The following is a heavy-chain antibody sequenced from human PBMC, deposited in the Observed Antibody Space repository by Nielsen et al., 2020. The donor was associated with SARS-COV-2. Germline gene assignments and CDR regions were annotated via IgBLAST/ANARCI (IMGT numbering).Heavy chain of an antibody. Sequence: GESLKISCAASGFTFSSHDMHWVRQATGNGLEWVSVIGSAGDTYYADSVKGRFTLSRDNSKNTLYLQMNSLRAEDTAVYYCAKAGFAARFLDYWGQGTLVTVSS. CDR2: IGSAGDT. CDR1: GFTFSSHD. J-gene: IGHJ4*02. CDR3: AKAGFAARFLDY. V-gene: IGHV3-13*04. D-gene: IGHD6-6*01.